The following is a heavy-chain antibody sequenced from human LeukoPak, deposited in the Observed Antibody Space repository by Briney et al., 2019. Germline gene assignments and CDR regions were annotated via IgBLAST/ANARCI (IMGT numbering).Heavy chain of an antibody. CDR1: GYTFTGYY. CDR3: AREVMDNLRFDY. CDR2: INPNSGDT. V-gene: IGHV1-2*02. Sequence: ASVKVSCKPSGYTFTGYYMHWVRQAPGLGLEWMGWINPNSGDTNYAQKFQGRLTMTRDTSTNTVYMELTSLRSEDTAVYYCAREVMDNLRFDYWGQGTLVTVSS. D-gene: IGHD1-14*01. J-gene: IGHJ4*02.